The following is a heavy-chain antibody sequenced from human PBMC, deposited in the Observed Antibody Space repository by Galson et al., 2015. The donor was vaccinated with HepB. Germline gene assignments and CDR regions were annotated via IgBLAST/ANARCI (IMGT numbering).Heavy chain of an antibody. Sequence: SVKVSCKASGGTFSSYAISWVRQAPGQGLEWMGRITPILGIANYAQKFQGRVTITADKSTSTAYMELSSLRSEDTAVYYCARGYSYDINWFDPWGQGTLVTVSS. V-gene: IGHV1-69*04. D-gene: IGHD5-18*01. CDR2: ITPILGIA. CDR1: GGTFSSYA. CDR3: ARGYSYDINWFDP. J-gene: IGHJ5*02.